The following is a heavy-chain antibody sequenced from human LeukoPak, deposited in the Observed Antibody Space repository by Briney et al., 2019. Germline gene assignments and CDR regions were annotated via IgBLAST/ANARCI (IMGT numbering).Heavy chain of an antibody. D-gene: IGHD1-26*01. J-gene: IGHJ4*02. CDR1: EFTFSSYG. V-gene: IGHV3-30*02. CDR2: IRNDGSNK. Sequence: GGSLRLSCAASEFTFSSYGMHWVRQAPGKGLEWVAFIRNDGSNKYYADSVKGRFTISRDNFKKTMFLEMNSLRTEDTAVYHCAKDRWVGATDYFDYWGQGTHVTVST. CDR3: AKDRWVGATDYFDY.